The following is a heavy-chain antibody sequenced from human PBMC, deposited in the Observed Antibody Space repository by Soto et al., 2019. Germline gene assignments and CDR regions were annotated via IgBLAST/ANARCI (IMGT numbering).Heavy chain of an antibody. J-gene: IGHJ4*02. CDR2: IYHSGST. Sequence: QVQLQESGPGLVKPSGTLSLTCAVSGGSISSSNWWSWVRQPPGKGLEWIGEIYHSGSTNYNPSXXSRVTISVDKXXNXFXXKVSSVTAADTAVYYCARVEITMVRGVIITRYFDYWGQGTLVTVSS. D-gene: IGHD3-10*01. V-gene: IGHV4-4*02. CDR3: ARVEITMVRGVIITRYFDY. CDR1: GGSISSSNW.